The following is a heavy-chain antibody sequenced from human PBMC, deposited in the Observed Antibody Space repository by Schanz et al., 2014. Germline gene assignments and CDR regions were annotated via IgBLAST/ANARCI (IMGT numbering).Heavy chain of an antibody. Sequence: QVQLVQSGAEVKKPGASVKVSCKASGYTFTSYDINWVRQATGQGLEWMGWMNSKTGNTGYAQRFQGRVTMTRHTSISTAYMELSSLRSEDTAVYYCARAPVTVGTYHYYMDVWGKGTTVTVSS. D-gene: IGHD4-17*01. CDR2: MNSKTGNT. CDR1: GYTFTSYD. V-gene: IGHV1-8*01. CDR3: ARAPVTVGTYHYYMDV. J-gene: IGHJ6*03.